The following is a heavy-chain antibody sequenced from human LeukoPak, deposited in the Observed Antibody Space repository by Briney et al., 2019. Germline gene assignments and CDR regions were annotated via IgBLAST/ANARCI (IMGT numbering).Heavy chain of an antibody. CDR3: ARRVHTVTTPHDAFDI. CDR1: GGSFSGYY. D-gene: IGHD4-17*01. J-gene: IGHJ3*02. V-gene: IGHV4-34*01. Sequence: SETLSLTCFYGGSFSGYYWSWIRQPPGKGLEWIGEINHSGSTNYNPSLKSRVTISVDTSKNQFSLTLNSVTAADTAVYYCARRVHTVTTPHDAFDIWGQGTMVTVSS. CDR2: INHSGST.